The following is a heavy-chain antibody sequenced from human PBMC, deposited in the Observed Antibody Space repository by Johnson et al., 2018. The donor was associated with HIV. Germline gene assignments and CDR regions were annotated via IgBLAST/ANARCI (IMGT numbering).Heavy chain of an antibody. CDR2: VNWNGGST. J-gene: IGHJ3*02. CDR1: GFTFTDHG. V-gene: IGHV3-20*04. D-gene: IGHD2-15*01. CDR3: ARDQPPGYCSGGSCYSGAFDI. Sequence: VQLVESGGDVVRPGGSLTLSCEVSGFTFTDHGMTWVRQAPGKGLEWVCGVNWNGGSTGYADSVKGVFPIPRENAKNSLYLQMNSLRAEDTAVYYCARDQPPGYCSGGSCYSGAFDIWGRGTMVTVSS.